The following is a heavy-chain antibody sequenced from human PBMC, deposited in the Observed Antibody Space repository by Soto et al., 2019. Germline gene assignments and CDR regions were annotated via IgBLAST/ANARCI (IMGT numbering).Heavy chain of an antibody. CDR1: GFTFRSYA. CDR3: AKRATGTYFDY. D-gene: IGHD1-1*01. Sequence: GGSLILSCAASGFTFRSYAMSWVRQAPGKGLEWVSVISGSGSSTYYADSVKGRFTISRDNSKNTLYLQMNSLRAEDTAVYYCAKRATGTYFDYWGQGTLVTVSS. J-gene: IGHJ4*02. CDR2: ISGSGSST. V-gene: IGHV3-23*01.